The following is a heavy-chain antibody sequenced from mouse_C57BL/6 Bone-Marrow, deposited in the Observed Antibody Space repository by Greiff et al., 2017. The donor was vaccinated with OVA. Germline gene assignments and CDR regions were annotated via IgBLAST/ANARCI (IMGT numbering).Heavy chain of an antibody. CDR3: AREGTFYAMDY. V-gene: IGHV1-9*01. CDR1: GYTFTGYW. J-gene: IGHJ4*01. D-gene: IGHD3-3*01. Sequence: VQLKQSGAELMKPGASVKLSCKATGYTFTGYWIEWVKQRPGHGLEWIGEILPGSGSTNYTEKFKGKATFTADTSSNTAYMQLSSLTTEDSAIYYCAREGTFYAMDYWGQGTSVTVSS. CDR2: ILPGSGST.